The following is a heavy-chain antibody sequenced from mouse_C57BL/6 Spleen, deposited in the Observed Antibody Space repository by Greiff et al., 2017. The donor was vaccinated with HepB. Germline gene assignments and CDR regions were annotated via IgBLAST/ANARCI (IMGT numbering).Heavy chain of an antibody. Sequence: VQLQQSGAELVRPGASVKLSCTASGFNIKDYYMHWVKQRPEQGLEWIGRIDPEDGDTEYAPKFQGKATMTADTSSNTAYLQLSSLTSEDTAVYYCTTPDSSGYAGYYAMDYWGQGTSVTVSS. J-gene: IGHJ4*01. D-gene: IGHD3-2*02. V-gene: IGHV14-1*01. CDR2: IDPEDGDT. CDR1: GFNIKDYY. CDR3: TTPDSSGYAGYYAMDY.